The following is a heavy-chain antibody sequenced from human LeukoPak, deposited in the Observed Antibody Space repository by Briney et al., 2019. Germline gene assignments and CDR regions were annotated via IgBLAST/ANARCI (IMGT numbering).Heavy chain of an antibody. CDR2: IHTSGST. Sequence: SETLSLTCSVSGGCINSHYWSWIRQPPGKGLEWIGCIHTSGSTNYNPSLRSRVTLSIDTSKNQFSLKLNSVTAADTAVYYCATMESGWSDYWGQGTLVTVSS. CDR1: GGCINSHY. V-gene: IGHV4-4*09. CDR3: ATMESGWSDY. D-gene: IGHD6-19*01. J-gene: IGHJ4*02.